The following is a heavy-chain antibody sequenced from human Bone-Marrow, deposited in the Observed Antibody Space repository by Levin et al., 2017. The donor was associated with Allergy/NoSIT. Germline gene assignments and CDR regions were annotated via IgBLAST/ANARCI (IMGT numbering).Heavy chain of an antibody. D-gene: IGHD3-22*01. V-gene: IGHV4-4*02. CDR2: IYHSGST. CDR3: ARRGGYYYDSSHAFDI. J-gene: IGHJ3*02. Sequence: SCAVSGGSISSSNWWSWVRQPPGKGLEWIGEIYHSGSTNYNPSLKSRVTISVDKSKNQFSLKLSSVTAADTAVYYCARRGGYYYDSSHAFDIWGQGTMVTVSS. CDR1: GGSISSSNW.